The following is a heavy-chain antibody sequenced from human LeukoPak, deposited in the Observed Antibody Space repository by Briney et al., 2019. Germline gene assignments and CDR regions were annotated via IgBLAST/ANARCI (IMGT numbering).Heavy chain of an antibody. V-gene: IGHV3-30-3*01. CDR1: GFTFSSYA. J-gene: IGHJ5*02. Sequence: GGSLRLSCAASGFTFSSYAMHWVRQAPGKGLEWVAVISYDGSNKYYADSVKGRFTISRDNSKNTLYLQMNSLRAEDTAVYYCARGGLSTRSRFDPCGQGTLVTVSS. CDR2: ISYDGSNK. CDR3: ARGGLSTRSRFDP. D-gene: IGHD2/OR15-2a*01.